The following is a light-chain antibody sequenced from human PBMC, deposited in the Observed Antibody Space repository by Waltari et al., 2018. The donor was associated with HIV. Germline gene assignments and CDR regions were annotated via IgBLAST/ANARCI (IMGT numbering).Light chain of an antibody. V-gene: IGKV3-15*01. CDR3: QQYDDWLT. Sequence: EIVMAQSPATLSVSPGERATLSCRASQSVNNNVDWYKQKAGQAPRLLIYGASTRATGIPARFSGSGSGTEFTLTISSLQSEDFAIYYCQQYDDWLTFGGGTKVEV. CDR2: GAS. CDR1: QSVNNN. J-gene: IGKJ4*01.